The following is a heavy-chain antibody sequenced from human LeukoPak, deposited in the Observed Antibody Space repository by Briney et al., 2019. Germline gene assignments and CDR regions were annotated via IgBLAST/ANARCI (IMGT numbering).Heavy chain of an antibody. J-gene: IGHJ4*02. CDR3: ARGIAVAGKVGGLDY. CDR1: GGSFSGYY. Sequence: SETLSLTCAAYGGSFSGYYWSWIRQPPGKGLEWIGEINHSGSTNYNPSLKSRVTISVDTSKNQFSLKLSSVTAADTAVYYCARGIAVAGKVGGLDYWGQGTLVTVSS. V-gene: IGHV4-34*01. D-gene: IGHD6-19*01. CDR2: INHSGST.